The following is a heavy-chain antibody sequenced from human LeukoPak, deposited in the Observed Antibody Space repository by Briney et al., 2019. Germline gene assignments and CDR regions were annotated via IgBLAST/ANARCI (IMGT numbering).Heavy chain of an antibody. D-gene: IGHD4-17*01. CDR2: MNPNSGNT. CDR3: ARGPDYGDSHYYYYMDV. Sequence: ASVKVSCKASGYTFTSYDINWVRQATGQGLEWMGWMNPNSGNTGYAQKFHGRVTITRNTSISTAYMELSSLRSEDTAVYYCARGPDYGDSHYYYYMDVWGKGTTVTISS. V-gene: IGHV1-8*01. J-gene: IGHJ6*03. CDR1: GYTFTSYD.